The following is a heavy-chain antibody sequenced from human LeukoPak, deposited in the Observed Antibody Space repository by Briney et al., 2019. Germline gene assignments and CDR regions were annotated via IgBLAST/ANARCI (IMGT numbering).Heavy chain of an antibody. J-gene: IGHJ3*02. D-gene: IGHD3-22*01. CDR1: GYSFTSYW. V-gene: IGHV5-51*01. CDR2: IYPGDSDT. CDR3: ARQLHLYYYDSSGYYWAFDI. Sequence: GESLKISCKGSGYSFTSYWIGWVRQMPGKGLEWMGIIYPGDSDTRYSPSFQGQVTISADKSISTAYLQWSSLKASDTAMYYCARQLHLYYYDSSGYYWAFDIWGQGTMVTVSS.